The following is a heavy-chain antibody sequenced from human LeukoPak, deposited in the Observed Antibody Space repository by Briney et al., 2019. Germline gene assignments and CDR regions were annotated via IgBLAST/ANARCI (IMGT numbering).Heavy chain of an antibody. D-gene: IGHD3-10*01. CDR2: IDPSTGGT. Sequence: ASVKVSCKASGYSFTGYYMHWVRQAPGQGLEWMGWIDPSTGGTNYAQNFQGRVTMTRDTSTTTVYMELSSLKSDDTAVYHRARGNNYGSGSLFYGWGQGTLVTVSS. CDR3: ARGNNYGSGSLFYG. V-gene: IGHV1-2*02. CDR1: GYSFTGYY. J-gene: IGHJ4*02.